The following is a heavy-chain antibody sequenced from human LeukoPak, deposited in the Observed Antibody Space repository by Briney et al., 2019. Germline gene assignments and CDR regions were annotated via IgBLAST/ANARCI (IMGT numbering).Heavy chain of an antibody. CDR1: GYTFTGYY. CDR3: ARGSGQWLVPHFGY. D-gene: IGHD6-19*01. V-gene: IGHV1-2*02. J-gene: IGHJ4*02. CDR2: INPNSGDT. Sequence: GASVKVSCKVSGYTFTGYYMHWVRQAPGQGLEWMGWINPNSGDTNYAQKFQGRVTMTRDTSISTAYMELSRLRSDDTAVYYCARGSGQWLVPHFGYWGQGTLVTVSS.